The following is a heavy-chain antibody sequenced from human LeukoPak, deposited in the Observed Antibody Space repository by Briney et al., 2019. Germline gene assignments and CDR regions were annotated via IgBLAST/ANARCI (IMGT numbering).Heavy chain of an antibody. J-gene: IGHJ4*02. Sequence: SETLSLTCTVSGGSISSYYWSWIRQPPGKGLEWIGYIYHSGSTYYNPSLKSRVTISVDRSKNQFSLKLSSVTAADTAVYYCAKIEELRGDWGQGTLVTVSS. CDR2: IYHSGST. CDR1: GGSISSYY. V-gene: IGHV4-59*12. D-gene: IGHD1-7*01. CDR3: AKIEELRGD.